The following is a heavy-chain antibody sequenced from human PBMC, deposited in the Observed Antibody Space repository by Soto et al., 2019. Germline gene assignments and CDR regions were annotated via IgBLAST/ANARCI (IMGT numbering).Heavy chain of an antibody. V-gene: IGHV4-59*01. D-gene: IGHD3-9*01. CDR3: ARGGHYDILTGYSYYFDY. J-gene: IGHJ4*02. CDR1: GGSISSYY. CDR2: IYYSGST. Sequence: PSETLSLTCTVSGGSISSYYWSWIRQPPGKGLEWIGYIYYSGSTNYNPSLKSRVTISVDTSKNQFPLKLSSVTAADTAVYYCARGGHYDILTGYSYYFDYWGQGTLVTVSS.